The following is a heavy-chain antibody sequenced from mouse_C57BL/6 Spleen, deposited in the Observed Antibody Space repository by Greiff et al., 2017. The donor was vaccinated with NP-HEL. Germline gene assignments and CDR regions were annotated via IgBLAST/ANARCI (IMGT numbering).Heavy chain of an antibody. J-gene: IGHJ1*03. CDR3: ARRDYYGSSLSFDV. V-gene: IGHV1-62-2*01. CDR1: GYTFTEYT. D-gene: IGHD1-1*01. Sequence: VQGVESGAELVKPGASVKLSCKASGYTFTEYTIHWVKQRSGQGLEWIGWFYPGSGSIKYNEKFKDKATLTADKSSSTVYMELSRLTSEDSAVYFCARRDYYGSSLSFDVWGTGTTVTVSS. CDR2: FYPGSGSI.